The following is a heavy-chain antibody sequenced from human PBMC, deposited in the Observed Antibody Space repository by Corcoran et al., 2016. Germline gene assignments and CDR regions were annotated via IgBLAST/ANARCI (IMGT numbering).Heavy chain of an antibody. Sequence: QVQLVQSGAEVKKPGASVKVPCKASGYTFTGYYMHWERQAPGQGLEWLGWINPDSGGTSYAQTFQGWVTLTRDTSISTAYMDLSRLTSDATALYYCARAPPYSYYYCGLDVWGQGTTVIVSS. V-gene: IGHV1-2*04. CDR2: INPDSGGT. J-gene: IGHJ6*02. D-gene: IGHD2-15*01. CDR1: GYTFTGYY. CDR3: ARAPPYSYYYCGLDV.